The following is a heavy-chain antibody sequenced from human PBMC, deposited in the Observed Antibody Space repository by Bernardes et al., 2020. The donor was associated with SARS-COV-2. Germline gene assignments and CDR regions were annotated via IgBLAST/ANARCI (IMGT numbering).Heavy chain of an antibody. J-gene: IGHJ4*02. CDR2: INDSGSS. D-gene: IGHD2-21*01. V-gene: IGHV4-59*08. CDR1: GDSISSYY. CDR3: ARHCGRPTCNDFDY. Sequence: WETLSLTCTVSGDSISSYYWSWIRQTPGKGLEWIANINDSGSSRYNPSLKSRAAISVDTSKNEFSLKVSSVTAADTAIYYCARHCGRPTCNDFDYWGQGTLVTVSS.